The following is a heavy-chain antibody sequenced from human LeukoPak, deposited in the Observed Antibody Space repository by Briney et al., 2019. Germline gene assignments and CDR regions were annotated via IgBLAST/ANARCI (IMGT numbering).Heavy chain of an antibody. D-gene: IGHD2-8*01. Sequence: GGSLRLSCAASGFTVSSNYMSWVRQAPGKGLEWVSVIYSGGSTYYADSVKGRFTISRDNTKGSLFLQLNSLRAEDTAVYYCARDLGYCTNGVCHTRFDYWGQGTLVAVSS. CDR3: ARDLGYCTNGVCHTRFDY. CDR2: IYSGGST. J-gene: IGHJ4*02. CDR1: GFTVSSNY. V-gene: IGHV3-53*01.